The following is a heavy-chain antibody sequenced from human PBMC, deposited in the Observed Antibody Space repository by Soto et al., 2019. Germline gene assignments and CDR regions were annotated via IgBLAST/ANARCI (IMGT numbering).Heavy chain of an antibody. V-gene: IGHV3-30-3*01. D-gene: IGHD5-18*01. J-gene: IGHJ6*02. CDR3: ARANTAPRGYSYGGYGMDV. CDR1: GFTFSSYA. Sequence: QVQLVESGGGVVQPGRSLRLSCAASGFTFSSYAMRWVRQAPGKGLEWVAVISYDGSNKYYADSVKGRFTISRDNSKNTLYLQMNSLRAEDTAVYYCARANTAPRGYSYGGYGMDVWGQGTTVTVSS. CDR2: ISYDGSNK.